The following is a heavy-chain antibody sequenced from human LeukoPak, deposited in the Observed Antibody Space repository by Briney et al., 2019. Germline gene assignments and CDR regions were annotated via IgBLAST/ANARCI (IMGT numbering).Heavy chain of an antibody. CDR3: ARALYDDETFDY. Sequence: ASVKVSCKASGYTFTGYYMHWVRQAPGQGLEWMGWINPNSGGTNYAQKFQGRVTMTRDTSISTAYMELSRLRSDDTAVYYCARALYDDETFDYWGQGTLVTVSS. V-gene: IGHV1-2*02. D-gene: IGHD5/OR15-5a*01. CDR2: INPNSGGT. CDR1: GYTFTGYY. J-gene: IGHJ4*02.